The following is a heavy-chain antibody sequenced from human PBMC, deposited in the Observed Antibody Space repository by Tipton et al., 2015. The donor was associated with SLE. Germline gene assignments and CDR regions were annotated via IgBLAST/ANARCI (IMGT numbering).Heavy chain of an antibody. CDR2: INHSGST. J-gene: IGHJ6*03. V-gene: IGHV4-34*01. Sequence: LRLSCAVYGGSFSGYYWTWIRQPPGKGLEWIGEINHSGSTNYNPSLKSRVTISVDTSKNQFSLKLSSVTAADTAVYYCARAPGLDRDYQYYYYMDVWGKGTTVTVSS. D-gene: IGHD3/OR15-3a*01. CDR1: GGSFSGYY. CDR3: ARAPGLDRDYQYYYYMDV.